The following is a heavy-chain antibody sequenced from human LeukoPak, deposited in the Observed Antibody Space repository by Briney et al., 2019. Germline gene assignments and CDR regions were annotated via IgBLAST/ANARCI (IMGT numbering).Heavy chain of an antibody. D-gene: IGHD5-24*01. V-gene: IGHV3-53*01. CDR1: GFTSSSYT. CDR3: AMVEMSTISFS. J-gene: IGHJ5*02. Sequence: GGSLRLSCAASGFTSSSYTFHWVRQAPGKGLEWISVVYSDGSADYADSVRGRFTTSRDNSKTTLYLQMNSLRVEDTAVYYCAMVEMSTISFSWGQGTLVTVSS. CDR2: VYSDGSA.